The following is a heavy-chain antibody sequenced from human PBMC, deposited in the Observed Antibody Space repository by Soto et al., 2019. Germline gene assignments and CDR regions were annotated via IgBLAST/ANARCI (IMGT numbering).Heavy chain of an antibody. CDR1: GYSFTSYY. CDR3: QRLSGEEYWYFDL. D-gene: IGHD6-25*01. J-gene: IGHJ2*01. V-gene: IGHV5-10-1*01. Sequence: PGESQKISSKGSGYSFTSYYISWVRQMPGKGLEWMGRIDPSDSYTNYSPSFQGHVTISADKSISTAYLQWSSLKASDTAMYYCQRLSGEEYWYFDLWGRGTLVTVSS. CDR2: IDPSDSYT.